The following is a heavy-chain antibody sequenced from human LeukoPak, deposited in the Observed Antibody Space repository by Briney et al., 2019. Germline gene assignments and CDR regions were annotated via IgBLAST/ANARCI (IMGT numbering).Heavy chain of an antibody. CDR3: ARDSSGSTSPPYYYYGMDV. D-gene: IGHD2-2*01. V-gene: IGHV1-18*01. Sequence: ASVKVPCKASGYTFTSYGISWVRQAPGQGLEWMGWISAYNGNTNYAQKLQGRVTMTTDTSTSTAYMELRSLRSDDTAVYYCARDSSGSTSPPYYYYGMDVWGQGTTVTVSS. CDR2: ISAYNGNT. J-gene: IGHJ6*02. CDR1: GYTFTSYG.